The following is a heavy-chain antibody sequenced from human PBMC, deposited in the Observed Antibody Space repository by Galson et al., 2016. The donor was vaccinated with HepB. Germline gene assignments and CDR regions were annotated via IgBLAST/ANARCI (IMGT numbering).Heavy chain of an antibody. J-gene: IGHJ4*01. Sequence: SLRLSCAASGFTFSNYAMSWVRQAPGKGPEWVSAISGVSDRTYYAGSMKDRFIISRDDSRNMLFLQLNSLRAEDTAIYYCAKESPYSNVRHYYLENWGLGTLVTVSS. CDR1: GFTFSNYA. CDR3: AKESPYSNVRHYYLEN. V-gene: IGHV3-23*01. CDR2: ISGVSDRT. D-gene: IGHD4-11*01.